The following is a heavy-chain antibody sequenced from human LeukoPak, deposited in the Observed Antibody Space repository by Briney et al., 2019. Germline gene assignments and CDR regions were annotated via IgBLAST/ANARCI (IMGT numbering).Heavy chain of an antibody. CDR3: AIRGSGSYGPFDY. V-gene: IGHV3-21*01. Sequence: PGGSLRLSCAASGFTSSSYSMNWVRQAPGKGLEWVSSISSSSSYIYYADSVKGRFTISRDNAKNSLYLQMNSLRAEDTAVYYCAIRGSGSYGPFDYWGQGTLVTVSS. CDR2: ISSSSSYI. D-gene: IGHD3-10*01. CDR1: GFTSSSYS. J-gene: IGHJ4*02.